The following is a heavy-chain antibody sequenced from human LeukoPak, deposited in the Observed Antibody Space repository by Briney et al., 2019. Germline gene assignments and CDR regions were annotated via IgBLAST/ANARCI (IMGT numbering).Heavy chain of an antibody. CDR1: GYSLTSYW. Sequence: HGESLKISCKGSGYSLTSYWIGCVRQMPGKGLEWMGIIYPGDSDTRYSPSFQGQVTISADKSISTASLQQSSLQASDTATFYCAGLWGGYCSSTSCHDAFDIWGQGTMVTVSS. D-gene: IGHD2-2*01. V-gene: IGHV5-51*01. CDR3: AGLWGGYCSSTSCHDAFDI. J-gene: IGHJ3*02. CDR2: IYPGDSDT.